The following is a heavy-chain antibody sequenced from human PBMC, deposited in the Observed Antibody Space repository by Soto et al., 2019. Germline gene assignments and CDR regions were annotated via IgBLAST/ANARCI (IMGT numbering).Heavy chain of an antibody. CDR1: GGTFSSYA. D-gene: IGHD6-19*01. Sequence: QVQLVQSGAEVKKPGSSVKVSCKASGGTFSSYAVSWVRQPPGQGLAWMGGIIPFFGTANYAQKFQGRVTITADESTSTAYMELSSLRSEDTAVYYCARVSRDSRGGGYCQHWGQGTLVTVSS. J-gene: IGHJ1*01. CDR2: IIPFFGTA. V-gene: IGHV1-69*12. CDR3: ARVSRDSRGGGYCQH.